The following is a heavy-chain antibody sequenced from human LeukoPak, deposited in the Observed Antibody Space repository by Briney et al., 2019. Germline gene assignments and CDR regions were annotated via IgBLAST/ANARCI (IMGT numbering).Heavy chain of an antibody. CDR3: ARVHLAASVADLWYFDL. Sequence: SETLSLTCTVSGGSISSYYWSWIRQPPGKGLEWIGYIYHSGSTNYNPSLKSRVTISVDTSKNQFSLKLSSVTAADTAVYYCARVHLAASVADLWYFDLWGRGTLVTVSS. D-gene: IGHD2-15*01. J-gene: IGHJ2*01. CDR2: IYHSGST. CDR1: GGSISSYY. V-gene: IGHV4-59*01.